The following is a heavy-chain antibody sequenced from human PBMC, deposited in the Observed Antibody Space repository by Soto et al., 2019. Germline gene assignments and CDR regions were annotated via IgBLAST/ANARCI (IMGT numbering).Heavy chain of an antibody. CDR3: ARGRTAALIETRLFRVLFDL. CDR2: ISRSGST. Sequence: QVQLQQWGAGLLKPSETLSLTCAVSGGSLGGFHWSWIRQPPGKGLEWIGEISRSGSTNYGPSLKSPVTMSMDTSRKQVSLNLSSVTDADTAVYYCARGRTAALIETRLFRVLFDLWGHGNLVTVSS. D-gene: IGHD3-10*01. CDR1: GGSLGGFH. J-gene: IGHJ4*01. V-gene: IGHV4-34*01.